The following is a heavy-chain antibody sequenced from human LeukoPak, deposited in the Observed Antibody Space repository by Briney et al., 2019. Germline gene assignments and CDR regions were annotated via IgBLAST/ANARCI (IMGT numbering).Heavy chain of an antibody. CDR2: IKQDGSEK. D-gene: IGHD6-13*01. J-gene: IGHJ4*02. Sequence: GGSLRLSCAASGFTFSSYWMSWVRQAPGKGLEWVANIKQDGSEKYYVDSVKGRFTISRDNAKNSLYLQMNSLRAEDTAVYYCARDSVSSSWPRAYFDYWGQGTLVTVSS. V-gene: IGHV3-7*01. CDR3: ARDSVSSSWPRAYFDY. CDR1: GFTFSSYW.